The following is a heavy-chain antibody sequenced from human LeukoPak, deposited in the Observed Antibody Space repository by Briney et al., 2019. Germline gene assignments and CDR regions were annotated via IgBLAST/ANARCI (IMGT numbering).Heavy chain of an antibody. V-gene: IGHV1-58*01. CDR3: VADCYGDCID. CDR1: GFIFSSSA. D-gene: IGHD4-17*01. Sequence: EASVKVSFKASGFIFSSSAVQWVRQARGQRLEWIGWIVVGSGNTNYAQNFQERVTITRDMSTSTAYMELSSLRSEDTAVYYCVADCYGDCIDWGQGTLVTVSS. CDR2: IVVGSGNT. J-gene: IGHJ4*02.